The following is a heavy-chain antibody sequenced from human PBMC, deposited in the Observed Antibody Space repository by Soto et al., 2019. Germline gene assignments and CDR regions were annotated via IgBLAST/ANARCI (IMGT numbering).Heavy chain of an antibody. Sequence: GGSLRLSCAASGFTFSGYAMSGVRQAPGKGLEWVSAISGSGGSTYYADSVKGRFTISRDNSKNTLYLQMNSLRAEDTAVYYCANEITGTTSAGDYWGQGTLVTVSS. V-gene: IGHV3-23*01. J-gene: IGHJ4*02. CDR2: ISGSGGST. CDR3: ANEITGTTSAGDY. CDR1: GFTFSGYA. D-gene: IGHD1-7*01.